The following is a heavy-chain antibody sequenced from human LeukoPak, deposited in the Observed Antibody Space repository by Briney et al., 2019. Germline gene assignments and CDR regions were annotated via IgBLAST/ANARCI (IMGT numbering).Heavy chain of an antibody. V-gene: IGHV1-3*01. J-gene: IGHJ4*02. D-gene: IGHD4-17*01. CDR3: ARDLTLMTTPFGY. CDR1: GYTFTSYA. Sequence: ASVKVSCKASGYTFTSYAMHRVCQAPGQRLEWMGWINAGNGNTKYSQKFQGRVTITRDTSASTAYMELSSLRSEDTAVYYCARDLTLMTTPFGYWGQGTLVTVSS. CDR2: INAGNGNT.